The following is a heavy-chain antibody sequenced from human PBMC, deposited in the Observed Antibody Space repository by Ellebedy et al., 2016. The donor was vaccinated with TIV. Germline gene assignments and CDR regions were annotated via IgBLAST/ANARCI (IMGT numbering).Heavy chain of an antibody. CDR3: VRDARAHGFDV. CDR2: INSYGTYT. V-gene: IGHV3-74*01. J-gene: IGHJ3*01. Sequence: GESLKISCSASGFTFNEYWMHWVRQAPGKGLVWVSRINSYGTYTSHADSVKGRFSISRDNAKNTLFLQMDSLRVEDQALYYCVRDARAHGFDVWGQGTAVTVSS. CDR1: GFTFNEYW.